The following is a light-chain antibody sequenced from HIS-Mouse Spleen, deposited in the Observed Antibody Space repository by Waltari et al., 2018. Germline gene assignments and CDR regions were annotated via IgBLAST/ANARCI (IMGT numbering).Light chain of an antibody. CDR1: SGINVGTYR. Sequence: QAVLTQPSSLSASPGASASLTCTLRSGINVGTYRTYWYQQKPGSTPQYLLRYKSDSDKQQGSGVPSRFSGSKDASANAGILLISGLQSEDEADYYCMIWHSSAWVFGGGTKLTVL. J-gene: IGLJ3*02. CDR2: YKSDSDK. CDR3: MIWHSSAWV. V-gene: IGLV5-45*02.